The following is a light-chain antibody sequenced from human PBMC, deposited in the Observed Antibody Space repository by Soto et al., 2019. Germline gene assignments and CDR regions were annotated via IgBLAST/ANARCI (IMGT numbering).Light chain of an antibody. CDR2: DAS. V-gene: IGKV1-33*01. J-gene: IGKJ3*01. CDR3: QHYDDLIFT. CDR1: QDISNY. Sequence: DIQMTQSPSSLSASVGDRVTITCQASQDISNYLNWYQQKPGRAPKLLIYDASNLETVVPSRFSGSGSGTDFTFTISSLQPDDFSIYYCQHYDDLIFTFGPGTRV.